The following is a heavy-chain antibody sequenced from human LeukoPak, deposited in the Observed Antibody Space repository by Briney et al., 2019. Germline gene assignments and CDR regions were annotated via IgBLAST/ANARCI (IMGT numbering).Heavy chain of an antibody. D-gene: IGHD3-22*01. Sequence: GGSLRLSCVASGFTFSSYSMNWVRQAPGKGLEWVSYISSSSSTIYYADSVKGRFTISRDNAKNSLYLQMNSLRAEDTAVYYCARDAVVPAFDIWGQGTMVTVSS. CDR3: ARDAVVPAFDI. CDR2: ISSSSSTI. V-gene: IGHV3-48*01. CDR1: GFTFSSYS. J-gene: IGHJ3*02.